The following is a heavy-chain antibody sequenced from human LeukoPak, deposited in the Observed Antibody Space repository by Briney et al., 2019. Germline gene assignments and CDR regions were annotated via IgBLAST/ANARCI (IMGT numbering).Heavy chain of an antibody. CDR1: GFTFNRYW. CDR2: IKQDGSEK. D-gene: IGHD5-12*01. CDR3: ARVEASGYDYGAFDY. V-gene: IGHV3-7*01. Sequence: GGSLRLSCAASGFTFNRYWMSWVRQAPGKGLEWVVNIKQDGSEKYYVDSVKGRFTISRDNAKNSLYLQMNSLRAEDTAVYYCARVEASGYDYGAFDYWGQGTLVTVSS. J-gene: IGHJ4*02.